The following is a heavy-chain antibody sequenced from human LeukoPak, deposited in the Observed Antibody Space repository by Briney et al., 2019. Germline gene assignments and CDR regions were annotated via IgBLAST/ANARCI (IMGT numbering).Heavy chain of an antibody. V-gene: IGHV4-39*01. Sequence: PSETLSLTCTVSGGSIISSNYYWAWIRQPPGKELEWLATVYNSGNTYYTPSLKSRATISVDTSKDQFSLKLDSVTAADTALYYCARLWFGNGRTFDPWGQGTLVTVSS. CDR2: VYNSGNT. J-gene: IGHJ5*02. D-gene: IGHD3-10*01. CDR1: GGSIISSNYY. CDR3: ARLWFGNGRTFDP.